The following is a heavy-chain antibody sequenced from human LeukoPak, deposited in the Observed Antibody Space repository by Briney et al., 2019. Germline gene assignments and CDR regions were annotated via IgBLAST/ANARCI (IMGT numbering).Heavy chain of an antibody. D-gene: IGHD4-17*01. CDR2: IHYSGST. J-gene: IGHJ4*02. CDR1: GYSISSSNW. V-gene: IGHV4-28*01. CDR3: ARTLYGDYYFDY. Sequence: PSETLSLTCAVSGYSISSSNWWGWIRQPPGKGLEWIGCIHYSGSTYYSPSLKSRVTMSVDTSKNQFSLKLNSVTAVDTAVYYCARTLYGDYYFDYWGQGTLVTVSS.